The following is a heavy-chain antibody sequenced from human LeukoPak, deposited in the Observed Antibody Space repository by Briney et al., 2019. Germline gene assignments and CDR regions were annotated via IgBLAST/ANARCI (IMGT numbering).Heavy chain of an antibody. CDR2: INSDGSST. CDR3: ATTFYDSSAYDAFDI. Sequence: GGSLRLSCTASGFTFSSYWMSWVRQAPGKGLVWVSRINSDGSSTIYADSVKGRFTISRDNAKNTLYLRINSLRAEDTAVYYCATTFYDSSAYDAFDIWGQGTMVTVSS. D-gene: IGHD3-22*01. CDR1: GFTFSSYW. V-gene: IGHV3-74*01. J-gene: IGHJ3*02.